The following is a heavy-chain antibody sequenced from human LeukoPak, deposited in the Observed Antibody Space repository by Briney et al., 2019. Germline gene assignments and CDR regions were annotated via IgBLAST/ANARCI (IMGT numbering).Heavy chain of an antibody. CDR2: ISGSGGST. V-gene: IGHV3-23*01. CDR1: GFTFSSYA. Sequence: GGSLRLSCAASGFTFSSYAMSWVRQAPGKGLEWVSAISGSGGSTYYADSVKGRFTISRDNSKNTLYLQMNSLRAEDTAVYYCAAGGNWGTHEYRGQGTLVTVSS. D-gene: IGHD7-27*01. CDR3: AAGGNWGTHEY. J-gene: IGHJ4*02.